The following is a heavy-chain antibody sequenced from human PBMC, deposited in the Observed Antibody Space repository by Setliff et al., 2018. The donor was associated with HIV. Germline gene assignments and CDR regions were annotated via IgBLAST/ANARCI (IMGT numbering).Heavy chain of an antibody. J-gene: IGHJ3*01. Sequence: SETLSLTCSISGATIHYHFWSWIRQPPGKGLEWIGYVDYSGDSEYNPALQRRATISRYPSKNQVSLTLNSATAADTAVYYCTSGPAGPVPKPLEAFDVWGRGAVVTVSS. CDR3: TSGPAGPVPKPLEAFDV. CDR1: GATIHYHF. V-gene: IGHV4-59*11. CDR2: VDYSGDS.